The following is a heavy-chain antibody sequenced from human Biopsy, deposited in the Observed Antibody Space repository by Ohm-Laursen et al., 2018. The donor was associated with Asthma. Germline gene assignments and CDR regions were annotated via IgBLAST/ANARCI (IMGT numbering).Heavy chain of an antibody. CDR2: IYSGGGT. Sequence: SLRLSCTASGFAFNNSSMTWVRQPPGRGLEWVSVIYSGGGTNYADSVQGRVTISRDNSKNTLSLQMNSLRAEDTAVYYCARAYGGSFFSGAFDIWGQGTMVTVSS. CDR3: ARAYGGSFFSGAFDI. J-gene: IGHJ3*02. CDR1: GFAFNNSS. D-gene: IGHD4-23*01. V-gene: IGHV3-53*01.